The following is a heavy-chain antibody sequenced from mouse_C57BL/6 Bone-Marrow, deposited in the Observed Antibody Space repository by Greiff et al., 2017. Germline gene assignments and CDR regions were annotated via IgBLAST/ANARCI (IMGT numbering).Heavy chain of an antibody. D-gene: IGHD1-1*01. CDR3: ARWGTTVVATRYYFDY. V-gene: IGHV1-64*01. CDR1: GYTFTSYW. J-gene: IGHJ2*01. CDR2: IHPNSGST. Sequence: QVQLQQPGAELVKPGASVKLSCKASGYTFTSYWMHWVKQRPGQGLEWIGMIHPNSGSTNYTEKFKSKATLTVDKSSSTAYMQLSRLTSEDSAVYYCARWGTTVVATRYYFDYGGQGTALTVSA.